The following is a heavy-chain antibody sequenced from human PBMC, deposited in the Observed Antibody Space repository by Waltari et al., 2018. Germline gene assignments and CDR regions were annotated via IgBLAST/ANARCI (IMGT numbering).Heavy chain of an antibody. D-gene: IGHD2-21*01. Sequence: QVQLQQWGAGLLKPSETLSLTCAVYGGSFSGYYWSWIRQPPGKGLEWIGEINHSGSTNYNPSLKSRVTISVDTSKNQFSLKLSSVTAADTAVYYCARGRVGDNYFDYWGQGTLVTVSS. CDR2: INHSGST. CDR3: ARGRVGDNYFDY. CDR1: GGSFSGYY. V-gene: IGHV4-34*01. J-gene: IGHJ4*02.